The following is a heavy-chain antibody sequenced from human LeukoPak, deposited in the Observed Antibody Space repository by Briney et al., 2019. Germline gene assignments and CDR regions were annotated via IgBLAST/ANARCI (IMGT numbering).Heavy chain of an antibody. V-gene: IGHV4-4*07. CDR1: GGSISSYY. CDR2: IYTSGST. Sequence: PSETLSLTCTVYGGSISSYYWSWIRQPAGKGLEWIGRIYTSGSTNYNPSLKSRVTMSVDTSKNQFSLKLSSVTAADTAVYYCAREGARDYGSYYYFYYMDVWGKGTTVTISS. D-gene: IGHD4-17*01. J-gene: IGHJ6*03. CDR3: AREGARDYGSYYYFYYMDV.